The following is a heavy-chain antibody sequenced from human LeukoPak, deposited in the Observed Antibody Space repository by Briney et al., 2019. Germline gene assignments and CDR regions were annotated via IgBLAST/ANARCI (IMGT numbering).Heavy chain of an antibody. J-gene: IGHJ4*02. CDR1: GFTFSSYG. CDR3: AREAYDILTGWIGGFDY. D-gene: IGHD3-9*01. CDR2: IWYDGSNK. V-gene: IGHV3-33*01. Sequence: PGGSLRLSCAASGFTFSSYGMHWVRQAPGKGLEWVAVIWYDGSNKYYADSVKGRFTISRDNSKNTLYLQMNSLRAEDTAVFYWAREAYDILTGWIGGFDYWGQGTLVTVSS.